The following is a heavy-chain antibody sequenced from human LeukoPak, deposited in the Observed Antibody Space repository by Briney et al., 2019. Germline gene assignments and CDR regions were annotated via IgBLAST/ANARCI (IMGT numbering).Heavy chain of an antibody. CDR3: ASVLNYYYYYMDV. Sequence: GASVKVSCKASGYTFTSYDINWVRQAPGQGLEWMGGIIPIFGTANYAQKFQGRVTITADKSTSTAYMELSSLRSEDTAVYYCASVLNYYYYYMDVWGKGTTVTVSS. D-gene: IGHD2-15*01. V-gene: IGHV1-69*06. CDR1: GYTFTSYD. CDR2: IIPIFGTA. J-gene: IGHJ6*03.